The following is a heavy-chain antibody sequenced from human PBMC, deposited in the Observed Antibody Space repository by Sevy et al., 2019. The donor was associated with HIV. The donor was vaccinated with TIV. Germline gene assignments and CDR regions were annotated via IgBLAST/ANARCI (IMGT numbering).Heavy chain of an antibody. CDR1: GYTFSSYG. CDR2: MSPYSGDT. Sequence: ASVKVSCRASGYTFSSYGMSWVRQAPGQGLEWMGWMSPYSGDTHYAQKVQGRVTMTTDTSTNTAYMELRSLRSDDTAVFYCVRCSSTSCYQWGQGTLVTVSS. D-gene: IGHD2-2*01. V-gene: IGHV1-18*01. J-gene: IGHJ4*02. CDR3: VRCSSTSCYQ.